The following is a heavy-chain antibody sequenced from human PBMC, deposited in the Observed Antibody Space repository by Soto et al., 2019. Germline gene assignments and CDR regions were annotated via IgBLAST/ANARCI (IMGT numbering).Heavy chain of an antibody. V-gene: IGHV4-30-4*01. CDR3: ASLRSRWNIDY. J-gene: IGHJ4*02. CDR1: GSSMSTDDHY. Sequence: QVQLQESGPGLVKPSQTLSLTCTVSGSSMSTDDHYWSRIRQPPGKGLEWIGYIYYTGSTHYNPSLKSRLFTSLDTSKNQFSLQLTSVTAADTAVYYCASLRSRWNIDYWGQGTLVTVSS. D-gene: IGHD6-13*01. CDR2: IYYTGST.